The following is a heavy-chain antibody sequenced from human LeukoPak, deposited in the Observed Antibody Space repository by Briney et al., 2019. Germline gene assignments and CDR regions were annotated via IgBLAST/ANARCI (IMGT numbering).Heavy chain of an antibody. CDR1: GYSISSGRY. CDR3: ARSLSTAGIDY. CDR2: VFHSGST. Sequence: SETLSLTCAVSGYSISSGRYWGWIRQPPGKGLEWIGCVFHSGSTYYNPSLKSRVTISVDTSKNQFSLNLRSVTAADTAVYYCARSLSTAGIDYWGQGTLVTVSS. J-gene: IGHJ4*02. D-gene: IGHD2-2*01. V-gene: IGHV4-38-2*01.